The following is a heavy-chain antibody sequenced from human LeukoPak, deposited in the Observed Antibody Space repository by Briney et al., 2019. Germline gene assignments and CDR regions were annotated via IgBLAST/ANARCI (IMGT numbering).Heavy chain of an antibody. J-gene: IGHJ1*01. Sequence: GASVKVSCKASGYTFTSYYMHWVRQAPGQGLEWMGIINPSGGSTSYAQKFQGRVTMTRDTSTSTVYMELSSLRSEDTAVYYCARVLAVAGTNTAEYFQHWGQGTLVTVSS. V-gene: IGHV1-46*01. D-gene: IGHD6-19*01. CDR3: ARVLAVAGTNTAEYFQH. CDR1: GYTFTSYY. CDR2: INPSGGST.